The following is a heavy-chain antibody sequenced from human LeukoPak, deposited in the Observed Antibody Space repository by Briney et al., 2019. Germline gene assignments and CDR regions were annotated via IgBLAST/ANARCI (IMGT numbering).Heavy chain of an antibody. D-gene: IGHD1-26*01. Sequence: SQTLSLTCVLSGDSVSSNSASWNWVRQSPSRGLEWLGRTYYRSKWFNDYALSVKSRMTINPDTSKNQFSLQLNSVTPEDTAVYYCARGSTALFDFWGQGTLVTVSS. CDR2: TYYRSKWFN. V-gene: IGHV6-1*01. CDR3: ARGSTALFDF. CDR1: GDSVSSNSAS. J-gene: IGHJ4*02.